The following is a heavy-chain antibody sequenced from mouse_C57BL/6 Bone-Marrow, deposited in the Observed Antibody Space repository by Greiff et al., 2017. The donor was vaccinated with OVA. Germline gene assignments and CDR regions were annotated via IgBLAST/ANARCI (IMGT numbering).Heavy chain of an antibody. Sequence: QVQLQQSGPGLVQPSQSLSITCTVSGFSLTSYGVHWVRQSPGKGLEWLGVIWSGGSTDYNAAFISRLSISKDNSKSQVFFKMNSLQADDTAIYYCAGQSSYDGSTWFAYWGQGTLVTVSA. D-gene: IGHD1-1*01. CDR2: IWSGGST. V-gene: IGHV2-2*01. CDR3: AGQSSYDGSTWFAY. J-gene: IGHJ3*01. CDR1: GFSLTSYG.